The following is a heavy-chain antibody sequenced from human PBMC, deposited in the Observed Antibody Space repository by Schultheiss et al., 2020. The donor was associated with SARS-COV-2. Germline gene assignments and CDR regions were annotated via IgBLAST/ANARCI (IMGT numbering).Heavy chain of an antibody. CDR3: ARSGRYFQH. Sequence: GSLRLSCAVYGGSFSDYYWSWIRQPPGKGLEWIGEINHSGSANHNPSLKSRVTISVDTSRNQFSLKVNSATAADTAVYYCARSGRYFQHWAQGTLVTVSS. D-gene: IGHD1-1*01. CDR1: GGSFSDYY. V-gene: IGHV4-34*01. J-gene: IGHJ1*01. CDR2: INHSGSA.